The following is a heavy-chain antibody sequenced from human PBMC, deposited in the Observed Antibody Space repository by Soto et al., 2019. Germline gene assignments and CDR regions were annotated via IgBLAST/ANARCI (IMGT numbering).Heavy chain of an antibody. CDR3: VRASH. CDR1: GFSFSSNW. D-gene: IGHD6-6*01. V-gene: IGHV3-7*01. J-gene: IGHJ4*02. Sequence: GGSLRLSCAASGFSFSSNWMSWVRHVPRTGLEWVANIKSDGTETYYADSVKGRFTISRDNANNSLYLQMDTLRTEDTAVYYCVRASHWGQGTLVTVSS. CDR2: IKSDGTET.